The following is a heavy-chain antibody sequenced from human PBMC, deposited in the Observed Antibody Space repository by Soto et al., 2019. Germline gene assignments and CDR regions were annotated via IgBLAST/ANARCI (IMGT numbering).Heavy chain of an antibody. CDR2: IYTSGST. V-gene: IGHV4-4*07. CDR3: ARDGPDYYGSGSYAAYGMDV. Sequence: SETVSLTXTVSGGSISSYYWGWIRQPAGKGLEWVGRIYTSGSTNYNPSLESRVTMSVDTSKNQFSLKLSSVTAADTAVYYCARDGPDYYGSGSYAAYGMDVWGQGTTVTVSS. CDR1: GGSISSYY. J-gene: IGHJ6*02. D-gene: IGHD3-10*01.